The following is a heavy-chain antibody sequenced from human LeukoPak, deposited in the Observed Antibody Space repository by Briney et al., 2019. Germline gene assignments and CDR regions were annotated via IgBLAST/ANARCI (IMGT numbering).Heavy chain of an antibody. CDR1: GYTFTGYY. Sequence: GSVEVSCKASGYTFTGYYMHWVRQAPGQGLEWMGWINPNSGGTNYAQKFQGRVTMTRDTSISTAYMELSRLRSDDTAVYYCARAFNVGPYFDYWGQGTLVTVSS. CDR2: INPNSGGT. CDR3: ARAFNVGPYFDY. V-gene: IGHV1-2*02. J-gene: IGHJ4*02. D-gene: IGHD1-26*01.